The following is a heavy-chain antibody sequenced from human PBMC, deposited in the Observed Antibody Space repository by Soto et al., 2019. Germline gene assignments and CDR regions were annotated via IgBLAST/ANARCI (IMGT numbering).Heavy chain of an antibody. J-gene: IGHJ6*03. Sequence: GASVKVSCKTSGYTFTTYGISWVRQAPGQGLEWMGWISPYNGNTHYAQKFQGRVTMTTDTSTTTAYMKLRTLRSDDRAVYFFARALSVAQYYYYMDVWGKGTTVTVSS. V-gene: IGHV1-18*01. CDR2: ISPYNGNT. CDR3: ARALSVAQYYYYMDV. CDR1: GYTFTTYG. D-gene: IGHD6-19*01.